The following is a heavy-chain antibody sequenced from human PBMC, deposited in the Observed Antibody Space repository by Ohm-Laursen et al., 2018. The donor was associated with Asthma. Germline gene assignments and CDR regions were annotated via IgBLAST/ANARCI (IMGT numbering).Heavy chain of an antibody. Sequence: SLRLSCAASGYTFSRYSIHWVRQVPGKGLEGVASISTASTFIYYADSVRGRFTTSRDNDKNSVYLQMNSLRADDTALYYCARIGPEWELPGREYSLHHWGQGTQVTVSS. V-gene: IGHV3-21*01. D-gene: IGHD1-26*01. J-gene: IGHJ1*01. CDR2: ISTASTFI. CDR1: GYTFSRYS. CDR3: ARIGPEWELPGREYSLHH.